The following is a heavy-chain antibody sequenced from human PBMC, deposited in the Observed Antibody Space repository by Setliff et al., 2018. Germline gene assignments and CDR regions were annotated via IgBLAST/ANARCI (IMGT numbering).Heavy chain of an antibody. CDR2: TIPMFGTT. V-gene: IGHV1-69*05. D-gene: IGHD3-22*01. CDR3: VREGVDSRSSTDYRYYMDV. CDR1: GGTFSSYG. Sequence: SVKVSCKASGGTFSSYGISWVRQAPGQGLEWMGGTIPMFGTTSYARQFQGRVTIITDESTSTAYMQLSSLGSEDTALYYCVREGVDSRSSTDYRYYMDVWGKGTTVTVSS. J-gene: IGHJ6*03.